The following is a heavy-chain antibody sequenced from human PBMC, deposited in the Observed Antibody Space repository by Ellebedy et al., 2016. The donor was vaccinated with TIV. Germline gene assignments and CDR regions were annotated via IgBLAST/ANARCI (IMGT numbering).Heavy chain of an antibody. V-gene: IGHV3-30*18. D-gene: IGHD3-22*01. CDR3: AKETWESSGYYNDY. J-gene: IGHJ4*02. CDR1: GFTFSSSG. CDR2: LSSDGSNK. Sequence: PGGSLRLSCAASGFTFSSSGMTWVRRAPGKWLDWVAVLSSDGSNKYYADSLKGRFTIPRYNSTHTPSRQMNSLRAEDTAVDYCAKETWESSGYYNDYWGQGTLVTVSS.